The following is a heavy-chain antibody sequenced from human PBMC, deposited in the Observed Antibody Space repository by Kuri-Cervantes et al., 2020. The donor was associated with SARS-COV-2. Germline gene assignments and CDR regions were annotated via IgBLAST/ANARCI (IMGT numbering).Heavy chain of an antibody. CDR1: GFTFSNAW. D-gene: IGHD1-26*01. J-gene: IGHJ6*02. CDR2: IKSKTDGGTT. CDR3: TTDREWEPILDYYGMDV. Sequence: GESLKISCAASGFTFSNAWMSWVRQAPGKGLEWVGRIKSKTDGGTTDYAAPVKGRFTISRDDSKNTLCLQMNSLKTEDTAVYYCTTDREWEPILDYYGMDVWGQGTTVTVSS. V-gene: IGHV3-15*01.